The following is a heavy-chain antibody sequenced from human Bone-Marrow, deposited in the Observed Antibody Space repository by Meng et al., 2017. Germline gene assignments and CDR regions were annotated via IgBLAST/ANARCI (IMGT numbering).Heavy chain of an antibody. CDR1: GYSISSGYY. J-gene: IGHJ5*02. Sequence: SETLSLTCTVSGYSISSGYYWGWIRQPPGKGLEWIGSIYHSRSNYYNPSIKSRVTIAVDTSKNQFSLKLSSVTAADTAVYYWARVPPAVRGVILNWFDPWGQGTLVTVSS. V-gene: IGHV4-38-2*02. CDR2: IYHSRSN. CDR3: ARVPPAVRGVILNWFDP. D-gene: IGHD3-10*01.